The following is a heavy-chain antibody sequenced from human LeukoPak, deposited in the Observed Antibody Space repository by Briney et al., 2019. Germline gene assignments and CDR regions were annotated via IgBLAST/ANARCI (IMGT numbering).Heavy chain of an antibody. CDR3: ARDRGITMVRGVIRYFDY. Sequence: ASVTVSCTASGGTFSSYAISWVRQAPGQGLEWMGGIIPIFGTANYAQKFQGRVTITADESTSTAYMELSSLRSEDTAVYYCARDRGITMVRGVIRYFDYWGQGTLVTVSS. D-gene: IGHD3-10*01. CDR2: IIPIFGTA. J-gene: IGHJ4*02. V-gene: IGHV1-69*13. CDR1: GGTFSSYA.